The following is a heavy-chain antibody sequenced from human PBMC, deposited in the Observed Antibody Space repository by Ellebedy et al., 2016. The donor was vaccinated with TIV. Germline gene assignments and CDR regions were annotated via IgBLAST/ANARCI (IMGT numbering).Heavy chain of an antibody. J-gene: IGHJ3*01. CDR1: GFTFSSYA. CDR3: AKTKGYSDAFDS. D-gene: IGHD5-18*01. Sequence: GGSLRLXCAASGFTFSSYAMSWVRQAPGKGLEWVSNFGRGISSPYYADSVKGRFTISRDNSKNTLYLQMNGLRAEDTAIYYCAKTKGYSDAFDSWGQGTMVTVSS. CDR2: FGRGISSP. V-gene: IGHV3-23*01.